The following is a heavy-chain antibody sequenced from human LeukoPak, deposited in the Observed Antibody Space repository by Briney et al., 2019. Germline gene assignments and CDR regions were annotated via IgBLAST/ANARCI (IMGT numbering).Heavy chain of an antibody. CDR1: GFTLRIYN. D-gene: IGHD1-26*01. V-gene: IGHV3-21*01. Sequence: GGSPRLSCAASGFTLRIYNMHWVRQAPGKGLEWVSYISTSSYYIYYADSVKGRFTISRDDAKNSLFLQMNSLRAEDTAIYYCARDASGSSTGLIDSWGQGTLVTVSS. CDR2: ISTSSYYI. J-gene: IGHJ4*02. CDR3: ARDASGSSTGLIDS.